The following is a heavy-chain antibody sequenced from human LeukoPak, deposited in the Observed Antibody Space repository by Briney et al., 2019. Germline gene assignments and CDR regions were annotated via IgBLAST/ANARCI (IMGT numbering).Heavy chain of an antibody. CDR2: NYYSGST. V-gene: IGHV4-31*03. D-gene: IGHD3-10*01. J-gene: IGHJ4*02. CDR1: SGSFTSGGHY. Sequence: PSETLSLTCTVSSGSFTSGGHYWSWIRQHPGKGLEWIGYNYYSGSTFYNPSLKSRVTISVDTSKNQFSLNLSSVTAADTAVYYCARGPRITMVRGVDPLDYWGQGTLVTVSS. CDR3: ARGPRITMVRGVDPLDY.